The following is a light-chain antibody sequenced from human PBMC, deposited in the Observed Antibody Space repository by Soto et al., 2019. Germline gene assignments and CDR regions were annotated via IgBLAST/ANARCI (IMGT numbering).Light chain of an antibody. Sequence: DIQMTQSPSAMSASVGDRVTITCRASQGISNYLAWFQQKPGKVPMRLIYAASSLQSGVPSRFSGSGYGTDFTLTISSLQAEDFATYYCLQHNSYPLTFGRGTKVEIK. CDR1: QGISNY. CDR2: AAS. CDR3: LQHNSYPLT. J-gene: IGKJ1*01. V-gene: IGKV1-17*03.